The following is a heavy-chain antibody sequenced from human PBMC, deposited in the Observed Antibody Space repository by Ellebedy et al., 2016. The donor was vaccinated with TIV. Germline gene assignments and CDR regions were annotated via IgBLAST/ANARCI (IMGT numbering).Heavy chain of an antibody. J-gene: IGHJ4*02. D-gene: IGHD2-15*01. CDR2: IYRGGTT. Sequence: GESLKISCAASEFTVDNNYMAWVRQAPGKGLEWVSLIYRGGTTYYADSVKDRFTISSDSSKNTLYLQMNSLRSEDAAVYYFMRRWSWGQGTLVTVSS. CDR3: MRRWS. CDR1: EFTVDNNY. V-gene: IGHV3-66*04.